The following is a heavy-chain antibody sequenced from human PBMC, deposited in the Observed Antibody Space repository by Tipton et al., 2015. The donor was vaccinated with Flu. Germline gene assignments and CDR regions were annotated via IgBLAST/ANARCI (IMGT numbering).Heavy chain of an antibody. Sequence: SLRLSCAASGFTFSSYRMHWVRQVPGKGLVWVSRINRDGSDTRYADFVKGRFTISRDNAKNTLFLQMNSLRGEDTAVYYCARDTVTDAEYFQHWGQGTLVTVSS. CDR1: GFTFSSYR. CDR2: INRDGSDT. J-gene: IGHJ1*01. V-gene: IGHV3-74*01. CDR3: ARDTVTDAEYFQH. D-gene: IGHD4-17*01.